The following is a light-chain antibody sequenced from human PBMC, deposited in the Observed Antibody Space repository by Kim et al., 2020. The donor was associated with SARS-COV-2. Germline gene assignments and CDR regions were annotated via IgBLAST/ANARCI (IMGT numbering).Light chain of an antibody. Sequence: ASGGDRVTIACRASQGIGIYLAWFQQKPGKVPNLLISPASTLQSGVPSRFSGSGSGTDFTLTISSLQPEDVATYYCQKYNAAPWTFGQGTKVDIK. CDR1: QGIGIY. CDR3: QKYNAAPWT. CDR2: PAS. V-gene: IGKV1-27*01. J-gene: IGKJ1*01.